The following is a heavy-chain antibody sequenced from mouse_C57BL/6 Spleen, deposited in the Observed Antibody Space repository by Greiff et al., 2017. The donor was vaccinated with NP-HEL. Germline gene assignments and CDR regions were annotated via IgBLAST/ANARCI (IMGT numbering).Heavy chain of an antibody. V-gene: IGHV5-16*01. CDR3: ARDGRLLVMDY. CDR1: GFTFSDYY. CDR2: INYDGSST. D-gene: IGHD2-3*01. J-gene: IGHJ4*01. Sequence: EVKLVESEGGLVQPGSSMKLSCTASGFTFSDYYMAWVRQVPEKGLEWVANINYDGSSTYYLDSLKSRFIISRDNAKNILYLQMSSLKSEDTATYYCARDGRLLVMDYWGQGTSVTVSS.